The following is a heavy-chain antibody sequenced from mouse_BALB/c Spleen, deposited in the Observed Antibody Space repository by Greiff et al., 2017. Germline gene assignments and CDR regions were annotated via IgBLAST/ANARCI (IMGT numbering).Heavy chain of an antibody. J-gene: IGHJ2*01. D-gene: IGHD2-1*01. V-gene: IGHV5-6-5*01. CDR3: ARGGNYDDYFDY. CDR1: GFTFSSYA. Sequence: EVQLVESGGGLVKPGGSLKLSCAASGFTFSSYAMSWVRQTPEKRLEWVASISSGGSTYYPDSVKGRFTISRDNARNILYLQMSSLRSEDTAMYYCARGGNYDDYFDYWGQGTTLTVSS. CDR2: ISSGGST.